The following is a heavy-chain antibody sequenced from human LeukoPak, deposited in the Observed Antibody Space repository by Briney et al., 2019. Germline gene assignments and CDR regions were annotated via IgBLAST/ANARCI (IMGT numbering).Heavy chain of an antibody. CDR1: GGSISSYY. D-gene: IGHD3-10*01. Sequence: PSETLSLTCTVSGGSISSYYWSWIRQPPGKGLEWIGYIYYSGSTNYNPSLKSRVTISVDTSKNQFSLKLSSVTAADTAVYYCAGCGLPVRGVIITNYYYYMDVWGKGTTVTVSS. CDR3: AGCGLPVRGVIITNYYYYMDV. V-gene: IGHV4-59*01. J-gene: IGHJ6*03. CDR2: IYYSGST.